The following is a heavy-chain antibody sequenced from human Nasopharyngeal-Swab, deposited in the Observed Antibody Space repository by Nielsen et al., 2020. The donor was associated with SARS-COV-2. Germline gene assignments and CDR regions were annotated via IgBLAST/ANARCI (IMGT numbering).Heavy chain of an antibody. CDR3: ARVKSFGPDVFDI. CDR1: GFTFDDYA. J-gene: IGHJ3*02. V-gene: IGHV3-9*01. D-gene: IGHD3-16*01. Sequence: GGSLRLSCAASGFTFDDYAMHWVRQAPGKGLEWVSGISWNSGSIGYADSVKGRFTISRDNAKNSLYLEMDSLRAEDTAVYYCARVKSFGPDVFDIWGQGTMVTVSS. CDR2: ISWNSGSI.